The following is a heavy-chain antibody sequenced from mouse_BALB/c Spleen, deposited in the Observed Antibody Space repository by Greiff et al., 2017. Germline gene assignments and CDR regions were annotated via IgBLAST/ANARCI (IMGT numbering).Heavy chain of an antibody. CDR2: ISSGGGST. CDR1: GFAFSSYD. D-gene: IGHD4-1*01. J-gene: IGHJ2*01. V-gene: IGHV5-12-1*01. CDR3: ARHWDYFDY. Sequence: EVQRVESGGGLVKPGGSLKLSCAASGFAFSSYDMSWVRQTPEKRLEWVAYISSGGGSTYYPDTVKGRFTISRDNAKNTLYLQMSSLKSEDTAMYYCARHWDYFDYWGQGTTLTVSS.